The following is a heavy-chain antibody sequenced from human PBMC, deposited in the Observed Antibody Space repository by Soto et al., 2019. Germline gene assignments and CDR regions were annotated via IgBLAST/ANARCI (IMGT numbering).Heavy chain of an antibody. J-gene: IGHJ5*02. CDR1: GFTFSSYG. Sequence: QVQLVESGGGVVQPGRSLRLSCAASGFTFSSYGMHWVRQAPGKGLEWVAVIWYDGSNKYYADSVKGRFTISRDNSKNSLYLQMNILRAEDTAVYYCARDLYSYSSEDWFDPWGQGTLVTVSS. CDR2: IWYDGSNK. CDR3: ARDLYSYSSEDWFDP. D-gene: IGHD6-25*01. V-gene: IGHV3-33*01.